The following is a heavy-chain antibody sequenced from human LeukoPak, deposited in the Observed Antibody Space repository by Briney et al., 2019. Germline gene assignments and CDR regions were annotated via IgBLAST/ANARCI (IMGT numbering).Heavy chain of an antibody. V-gene: IGHV1-2*02. Sequence: ASVKVSCKASGGTFSSYAISWVRQAPGQGLEWMGWINPNSGGTNYAQKFQGRVTMTRDTSISTAYMELSRLRSDDTAVYYCARVSLRSGQDTWGQGTLVTVSS. CDR2: INPNSGGT. J-gene: IGHJ5*02. D-gene: IGHD2-15*01. CDR3: ARVSLRSGQDT. CDR1: GGTFSSYA.